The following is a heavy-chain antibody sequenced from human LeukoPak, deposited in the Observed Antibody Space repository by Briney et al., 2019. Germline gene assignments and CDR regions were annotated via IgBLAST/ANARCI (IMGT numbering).Heavy chain of an antibody. D-gene: IGHD1-26*01. CDR2: IYYSGST. Sequence: SETLSLTCTVSGGSISSYYWSWIRQPPGKGLEWIGYIYYSGSTNYNPSLKSRVTISVDTSKNQFSLQLNSVTPEDTAVYYCARAGRELYYFDYWGQGTLVTVSS. V-gene: IGHV4-59*12. J-gene: IGHJ4*02. CDR1: GGSISSYY. CDR3: ARAGRELYYFDY.